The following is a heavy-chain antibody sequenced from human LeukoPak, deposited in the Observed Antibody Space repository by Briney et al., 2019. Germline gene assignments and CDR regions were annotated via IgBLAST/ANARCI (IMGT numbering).Heavy chain of an antibody. CDR1: GGTFNNYA. CDR2: IIPILGRA. V-gene: IGHV1-69*04. CDR3: ARDSVLGCGGDCYTDFDY. J-gene: IGHJ4*02. D-gene: IGHD2-21*02. Sequence: GASVTLSCKASGGTFNNYAFSWVRQAPGQGLEWMGRIIPILGRANYAQKFQGRVTITADKSTSTAYMELSSLGSEDTAVYYCARDSVLGCGGDCYTDFDYWGQGTLVTVSS.